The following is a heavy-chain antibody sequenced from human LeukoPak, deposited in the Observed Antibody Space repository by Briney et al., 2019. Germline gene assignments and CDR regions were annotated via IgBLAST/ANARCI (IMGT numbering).Heavy chain of an antibody. CDR2: IIPIFGTA. CDR1: GGTFSSYA. V-gene: IGHV1-69*01. Sequence: ASVKVSCKASGGTFSSYAISWVRQAPGQGLEWMGGIIPIFGTANYAQKFQGRVTITADESTSTAYMELSSLRSEDTAVCYCASGGYYYYFDYWGQGTLVTVSS. D-gene: IGHD3-22*01. CDR3: ASGGYYYYFDY. J-gene: IGHJ4*02.